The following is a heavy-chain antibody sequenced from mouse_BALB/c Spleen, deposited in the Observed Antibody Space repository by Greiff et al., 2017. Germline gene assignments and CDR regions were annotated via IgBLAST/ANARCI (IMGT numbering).Heavy chain of an antibody. D-gene: IGHD1-1*01. J-gene: IGHJ4*01. CDR2: IYPGDGDT. V-gene: IGHV1-87*01. Sequence: QVQLQQSGAELARPGASVKLSCKASGYTFTSYWMQWVKQRPGQGLEWIGAIYPGDGDTRYTQKFKGKATLTADKSSSTAYMQLSSLASEDSAVYYCARSPLLREGAMDYWGQGTSVTVSS. CDR1: GYTFTSYW. CDR3: ARSPLLREGAMDY.